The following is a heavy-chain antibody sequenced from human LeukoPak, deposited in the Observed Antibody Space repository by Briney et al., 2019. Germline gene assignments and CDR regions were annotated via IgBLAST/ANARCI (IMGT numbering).Heavy chain of an antibody. V-gene: IGHV4-38-2*02. CDR3: ARGLSGDYSTG. J-gene: IGHJ4*02. D-gene: IGHD4-11*01. CDR1: GYSISSGYY. Sequence: PSETLSLTCTVSGYSISSGYYWGWIRQPPGKGLEWIGSIYHSGSTYYNPSLKSRVTISVDTSKNQFSLKLSSVTAADTAVYYCARGLSGDYSTGWGQGTLVTVSS. CDR2: IYHSGST.